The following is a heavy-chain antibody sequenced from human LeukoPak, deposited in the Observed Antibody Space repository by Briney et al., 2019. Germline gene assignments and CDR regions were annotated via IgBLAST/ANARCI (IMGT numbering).Heavy chain of an antibody. CDR2: ISGSGGST. D-gene: IGHD5-12*01. CDR1: GFTFSSYA. J-gene: IGHJ6*02. Sequence: PGGSLRLSCAASGFTFSSYAMSWVRQAPGKGLEWVSAISGSGGSTYYADSVKGRFTISRDNSKNTLYLQMNSLRAEDTAVYYCAKDLWDGYNYHYYYYGMDVWGQGTTVTVSS. CDR3: AKDLWDGYNYHYYYYGMDV. V-gene: IGHV3-23*01.